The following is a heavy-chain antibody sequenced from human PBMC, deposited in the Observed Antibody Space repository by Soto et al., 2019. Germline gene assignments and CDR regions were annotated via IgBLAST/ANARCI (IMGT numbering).Heavy chain of an antibody. J-gene: IGHJ4*02. CDR3: ARAIKRWEVNYYFDF. D-gene: IGHD1-26*01. V-gene: IGHV1-69*06. CDR2: IVVDSNTA. CDR1: GSTFNNFA. Sequence: QVVLLQSGAEVKAPGSSVRVSCQVSGSTFNNFAFSWVRQAPGNGPEWMGGIVVDSNTAEYSQRFQDRVTITADTSSKTLYMELGSLTFADTAVYYCARAIKRWEVNYYFDFWGQGTLVTVSS.